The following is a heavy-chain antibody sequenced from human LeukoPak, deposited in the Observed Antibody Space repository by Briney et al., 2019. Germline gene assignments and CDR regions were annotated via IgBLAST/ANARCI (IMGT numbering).Heavy chain of an antibody. D-gene: IGHD3-22*01. CDR1: GGSISSGGYY. Sequence: SQTLSLTCAVSGGSISSGGYYWSWIRQPPGKGLEWIGYIYYSGSTNYNPSLKSRVTISVDTSKNQFSLKLSSVTAADTAVYYCARDDPRYYDSSGYGYFDLWGRGTLVTVSS. CDR3: ARDDPRYYDSSGYGYFDL. V-gene: IGHV4-61*08. J-gene: IGHJ2*01. CDR2: IYYSGST.